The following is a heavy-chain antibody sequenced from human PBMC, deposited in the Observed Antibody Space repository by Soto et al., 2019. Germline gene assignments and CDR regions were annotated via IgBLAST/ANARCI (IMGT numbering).Heavy chain of an antibody. CDR3: ARGNCGGDCHYSPNNWFDP. J-gene: IGHJ5*02. Sequence: SETLSLTCTVSGGSISSYYWSWIRQPPGKGLEWIGYIYYSGSTNYNPSLKSRVTISVDTSKNQFSLKLSSVTAADTAVYYCARGNCGGDCHYSPNNWFDPWGQGTLVTVS. V-gene: IGHV4-59*01. CDR2: IYYSGST. CDR1: GGSISSYY. D-gene: IGHD2-21*02.